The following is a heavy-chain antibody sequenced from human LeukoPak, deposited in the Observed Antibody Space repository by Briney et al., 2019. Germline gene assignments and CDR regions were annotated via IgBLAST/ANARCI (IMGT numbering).Heavy chain of an antibody. Sequence: PGGSLRLSCAASGFTFSSYWMSWVRQAPGKGLEWVANIKPDGSETYYVDSVEGRFTISRDNAKSSLYLQMSSLRAEDTALYYCARRRGLAVAGTGGYGMDVWGQGTTVTVSS. CDR2: IKPDGSET. D-gene: IGHD6-19*01. CDR1: GFTFSSYW. V-gene: IGHV3-7*01. CDR3: ARRRGLAVAGTGGYGMDV. J-gene: IGHJ6*02.